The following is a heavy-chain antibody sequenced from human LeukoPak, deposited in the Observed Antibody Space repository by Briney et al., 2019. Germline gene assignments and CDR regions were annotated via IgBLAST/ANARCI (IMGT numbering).Heavy chain of an antibody. V-gene: IGHV4-59*01. D-gene: IGHD6-13*01. CDR3: ARAQYSSSWYYFDY. J-gene: IGHJ4*02. CDR2: IYYSGST. CDR1: GGSISSYY. Sequence: PSETLSLTCTVSGGSISSYYWSWIRQPPGKGLEWIGYIYYSGSTNHNPSLKSRVTISVDTSKNQFSLKLSSVTAADTAVYYCARAQYSSSWYYFDYWGQGTLVTVSS.